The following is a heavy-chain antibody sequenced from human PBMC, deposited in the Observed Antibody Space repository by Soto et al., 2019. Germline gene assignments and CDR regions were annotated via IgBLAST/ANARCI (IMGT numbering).Heavy chain of an antibody. CDR3: AKDRTNWGSYYFDY. Sequence: GGSLRLSCAASGFTFSSYGMHWVRQAPGKGLEWVAVISYDGSNKYYADSVKGRFTISRDNSKNTLYLQMNSLRAEDTAVYYCAKDRTNWGSYYFDYWGQGTLVTVSS. CDR1: GFTFSSYG. V-gene: IGHV3-30*18. CDR2: ISYDGSNK. J-gene: IGHJ4*02. D-gene: IGHD7-27*01.